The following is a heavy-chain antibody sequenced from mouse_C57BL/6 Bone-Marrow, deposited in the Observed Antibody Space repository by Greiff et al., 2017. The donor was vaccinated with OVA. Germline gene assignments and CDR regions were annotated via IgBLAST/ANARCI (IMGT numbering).Heavy chain of an antibody. V-gene: IGHV8-8*01. J-gene: IGHJ3*01. Sequence: QVTLKESGPGILQPSQTLSLTCSFSGFSLSTFGMGVGWIRQPSGKGLEWLAHIWWDDDKYYNPALKSRLTISKDTSKNQVFLKIANVDTADTATYYCARIADYYGSSGAWFAYWGQGTLVTVSA. CDR3: ARIADYYGSSGAWFAY. CDR2: IWWDDDK. CDR1: GFSLSTFGMG. D-gene: IGHD1-1*01.